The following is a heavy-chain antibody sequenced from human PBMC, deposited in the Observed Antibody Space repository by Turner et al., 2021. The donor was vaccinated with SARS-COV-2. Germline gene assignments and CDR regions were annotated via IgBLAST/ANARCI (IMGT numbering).Heavy chain of an antibody. CDR3: AKTHASYCSGGSCYSGYFDY. J-gene: IGHJ4*02. D-gene: IGHD2-15*01. CDR1: GLPFSSYG. Sequence: QVQLVESGGGVVQPGRSLRLSWAASGLPFSSYGMPWVRQAPGKGLEWVAVILYDGSNKYYADSVKGRFTISRDNSKNTLYLQMNSLRAEDTAVYYCAKTHASYCSGGSCYSGYFDYWGQGTLVTVSS. CDR2: ILYDGSNK. V-gene: IGHV3-30*18.